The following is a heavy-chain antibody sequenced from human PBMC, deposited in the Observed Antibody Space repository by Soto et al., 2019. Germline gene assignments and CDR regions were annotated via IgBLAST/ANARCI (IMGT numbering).Heavy chain of an antibody. V-gene: IGHV4-4*07. J-gene: IGHJ6*02. CDR1: GGSISSYY. CDR3: ARDGLLLWFGELYNYYGMDV. CDR2: IYTSGST. Sequence: PSETLSLTCTVSGGSISSYYWSWIRQPAGKGLEWIGRIYTSGSTNYNPSLKSRVTMSVDTSKNQFSLKLSSVTAADTAVYYCARDGLLLWFGELYNYYGMDVWGQGTTVTGSS. D-gene: IGHD3-10*01.